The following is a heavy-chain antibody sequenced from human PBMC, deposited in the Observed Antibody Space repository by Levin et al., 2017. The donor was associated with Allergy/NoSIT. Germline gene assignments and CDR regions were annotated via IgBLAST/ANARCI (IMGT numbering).Heavy chain of an antibody. CDR3: AREMASGSYALDY. J-gene: IGHJ4*02. V-gene: IGHV3-53*01. CDR1: GFTVSSNY. Sequence: PGGSLRLSCAASGFTVSSNYMSWVRQAPGKGLEWVSVIYSGGSTYYADSVKGRFTISRDNSKNTLYLQMNSLRAEDTAVYYCAREMASGSYALDYWGQGTLVTVSS. D-gene: IGHD3-16*01. CDR2: IYSGGST.